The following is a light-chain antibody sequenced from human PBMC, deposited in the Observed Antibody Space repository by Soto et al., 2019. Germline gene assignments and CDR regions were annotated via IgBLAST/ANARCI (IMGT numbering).Light chain of an antibody. V-gene: IGKV3-20*01. J-gene: IGKJ1*01. CDR3: QQYGSSLTWT. Sequence: EIVLTQSPGTLSLSQGERATLSCRASQSVSSSYLAWYQQKPGQAPRLLIYGASSRATGIPDRFSGSGSGTDFTLTISRLEPEDFAVYYRQQYGSSLTWTFGQGTKVEIK. CDR1: QSVSSSY. CDR2: GAS.